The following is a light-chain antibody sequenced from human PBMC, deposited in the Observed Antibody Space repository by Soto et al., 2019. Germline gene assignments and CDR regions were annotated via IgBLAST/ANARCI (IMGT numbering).Light chain of an antibody. CDR2: GVS. J-gene: IGLJ2*01. CDR3: SSYKTSSTVVV. V-gene: IGLV2-14*01. CDR1: SSDVGGYNY. Sequence: QSALTQPASVSGSPVQSITISCTGTSSDVGGYNYVSWYQQYPGKAPKLMIFGVSDRPSGVSNRFSGSKSGNTASLTISGLQAEDEADYYCSSYKTSSTVVVFGGGTKVTVL.